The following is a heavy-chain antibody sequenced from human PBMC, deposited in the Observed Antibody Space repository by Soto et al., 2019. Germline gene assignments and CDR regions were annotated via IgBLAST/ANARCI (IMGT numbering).Heavy chain of an antibody. CDR2: IYVTGAV. D-gene: IGHD2-21*01. CDR3: ARLRIATNNYKWFDP. J-gene: IGHJ5*02. CDR1: GAALNTGNNY. V-gene: IGHV4-31*03. Sequence: PSQTLSLTCRVSGAALNTGNNYWSRIRQVQGKGLERIGHIYVTGAVDYNQSLRDRITISQDTSERQFSLNLRLVTAADTAVYYCARLRIATNNYKWFDPWGQGTLVTVSS.